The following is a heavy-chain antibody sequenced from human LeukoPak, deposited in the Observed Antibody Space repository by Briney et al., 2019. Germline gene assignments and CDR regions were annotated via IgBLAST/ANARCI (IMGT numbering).Heavy chain of an antibody. CDR3: ASPEAEPSDY. CDR1: GFTLSNYA. V-gene: IGHV3-30-3*01. CDR2: ISYDGSNK. J-gene: IGHJ4*02. Sequence: HSGGSLRLSCAASGFTLSNYAMHWVRQAPGKGLEWVAVISYDGSNKYYADSVKGRFTISRDNSKNTLYLQMNSLRAEDTAVYYCASPEAEPSDYWGQGTLVTVSS. D-gene: IGHD1-14*01.